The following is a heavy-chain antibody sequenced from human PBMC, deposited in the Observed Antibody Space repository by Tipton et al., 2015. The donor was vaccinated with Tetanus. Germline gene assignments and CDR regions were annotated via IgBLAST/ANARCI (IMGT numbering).Heavy chain of an antibody. J-gene: IGHJ4*02. Sequence: LRLSCSVSGDSISSFYWSWIRQPAGKGLEWIGRIYTSGSTNYNPSLKSRVTMSVDTSKRQFSLRLTSVTAADTAVYYCARSKLLWFGESLSGFDSWGQGTLVTVSA. CDR3: ARSKLLWFGESLSGFDS. CDR1: GDSISSFY. D-gene: IGHD3-10*01. CDR2: IYTSGST. V-gene: IGHV4-4*07.